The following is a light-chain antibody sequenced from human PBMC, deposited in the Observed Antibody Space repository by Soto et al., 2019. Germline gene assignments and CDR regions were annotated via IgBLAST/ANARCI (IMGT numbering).Light chain of an antibody. CDR1: QSISSW. V-gene: IGKV1-5*01. CDR2: DAS. Sequence: DIQMTQSPSTLSASVGDRVTITCRASQSISSWLAWYQQKPGKAPKILIYDASSWESGVPSRFSSSGAGTECTLTISSLQPDDFATDYCQQYNSYWTFGQGTKVEIK. CDR3: QQYNSYWT. J-gene: IGKJ1*01.